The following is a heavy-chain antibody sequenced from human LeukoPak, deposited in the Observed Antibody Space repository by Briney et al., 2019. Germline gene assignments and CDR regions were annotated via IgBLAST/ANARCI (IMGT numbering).Heavy chain of an antibody. CDR3: ARAGGGDSSSWSGSGAFDI. Sequence: SETLSLTCTVSGGSISSGDYYWSWIRQPPGKGLEWIGYIYYSGSTYYNPSLKSRVTISVDTSKNQFSLKLSSVTAADTAVYYCARAGGGDSSSWSGSGAFDIWGQGTMVTVSS. V-gene: IGHV4-30-4*02. D-gene: IGHD6-13*01. CDR1: GGSISSGDYY. J-gene: IGHJ3*02. CDR2: IYYSGST.